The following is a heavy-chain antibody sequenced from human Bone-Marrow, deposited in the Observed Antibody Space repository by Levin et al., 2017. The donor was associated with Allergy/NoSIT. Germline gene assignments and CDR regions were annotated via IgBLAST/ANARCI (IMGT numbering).Heavy chain of an antibody. D-gene: IGHD1-26*01. Sequence: GGSLRLSCAASGFAFHSFALSWVRQSPGKSLECVSTIGGRGDTTDYADSVKGRFTISRDNSKDTLFLQMNSLRVEATAFYYCAKQRGAYFDFWGQGVLVTVSS. CDR2: IGGRGDTT. J-gene: IGHJ4*02. V-gene: IGHV3-23*01. CDR3: AKQRGAYFDF. CDR1: GFAFHSFA.